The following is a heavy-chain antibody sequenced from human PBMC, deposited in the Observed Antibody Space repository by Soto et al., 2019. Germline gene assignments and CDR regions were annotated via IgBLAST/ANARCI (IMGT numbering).Heavy chain of an antibody. V-gene: IGHV1-18*01. D-gene: IGHD6-19*01. CDR1: GYTFTSYG. Sequence: ASVKVSCKASGYTFTSYGISWVRQAPGQGLEWMGWISAYNGNTNYAQKLQGRVTMTTDTSTSTAYMELRSLRSDDTAVYYCATASTGIAVAGTIYWGQGTLVTVSS. CDR2: ISAYNGNT. J-gene: IGHJ4*02. CDR3: ATASTGIAVAGTIY.